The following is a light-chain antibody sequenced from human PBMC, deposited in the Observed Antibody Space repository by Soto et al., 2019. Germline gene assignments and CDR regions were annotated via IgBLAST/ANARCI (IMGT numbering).Light chain of an antibody. J-gene: IGKJ4*01. Sequence: TQSPSSLSASVGDRVTITCRASQDISNYLNWYQQKPGKAPKLLIYDASNLETGVPSRFSGSGSGTDFTFTISSLQPEDIATYYCQQYDNLPPFGGGTKVEIK. CDR3: QQYDNLPP. CDR2: DAS. V-gene: IGKV1-33*01. CDR1: QDISNY.